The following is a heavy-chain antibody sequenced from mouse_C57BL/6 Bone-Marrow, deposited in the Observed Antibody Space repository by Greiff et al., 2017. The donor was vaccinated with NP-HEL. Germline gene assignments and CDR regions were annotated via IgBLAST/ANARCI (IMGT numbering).Heavy chain of an antibody. D-gene: IGHD1-1*02. V-gene: IGHV1-69*01. CDR1: GYTFTSYW. J-gene: IGHJ4*01. CDR3: SYGLYAMDY. CDR2: IDPSDSYP. Sequence: QVQLQQSGAELVMPGASVKLSCKASGYTFTSYWMHWVKQRPGQGLEWIGEIDPSDSYPNYNQKFKGKSTLTVDKSSSTAYMQLSSLTSEDSSVYYCSYGLYAMDYWGQGTSVTVSS.